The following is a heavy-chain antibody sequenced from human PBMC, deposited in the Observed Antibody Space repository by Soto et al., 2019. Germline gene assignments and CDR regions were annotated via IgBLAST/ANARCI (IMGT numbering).Heavy chain of an antibody. D-gene: IGHD3-10*01. J-gene: IGHJ5*02. Sequence: SETLSLTCTVSGGSISSYYWSWIRQPPGKGLEWIGYIYYSGSTNYNPSLKSRVTISVDTSKNQFPLKLSSVTAADTAVYYCARGTGSGDNRFDPWGQGTLVTVSS. CDR3: ARGTGSGDNRFDP. CDR2: IYYSGST. CDR1: GGSISSYY. V-gene: IGHV4-59*01.